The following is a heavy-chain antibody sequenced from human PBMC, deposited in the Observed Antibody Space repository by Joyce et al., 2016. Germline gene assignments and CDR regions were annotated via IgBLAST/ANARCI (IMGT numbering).Heavy chain of an antibody. D-gene: IGHD3-16*01. CDR1: GFTFSSFD. CDR2: ISSCGSST. J-gene: IGHJ4*02. V-gene: IGHV3-48*01. Sequence: EVQLVEFRGGLVQTGGCLRLSCAVSGFTFSSFDMNWVRQAPGKGLEWGAYISSCGSSTHYADSMKGGFTISRDSAKNSLYLQMNSLRSEDTAVYYCARDPVGIMDFDYWGQGTLVTVSS. CDR3: ARDPVGIMDFDY.